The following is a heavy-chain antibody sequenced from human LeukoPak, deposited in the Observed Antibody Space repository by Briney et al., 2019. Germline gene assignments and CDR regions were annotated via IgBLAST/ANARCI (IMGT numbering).Heavy chain of an antibody. D-gene: IGHD3-22*01. Sequence: GASVEVSFKASGFHFHGYYMHWGRPGPGQRVGGVGWVKPNSGGTNYAQKFQGRVTMTRDTSISTAYMELSRLRSDDTAVYYCARGGHDYYDSSGNFDYWGQGTLVTVSS. CDR2: VKPNSGGT. CDR1: GFHFHGYY. CDR3: ARGGHDYYDSSGNFDY. V-gene: IGHV1-2*02. J-gene: IGHJ4*02.